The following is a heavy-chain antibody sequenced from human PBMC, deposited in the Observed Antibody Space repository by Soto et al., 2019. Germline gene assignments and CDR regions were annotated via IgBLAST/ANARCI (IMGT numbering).Heavy chain of an antibody. CDR1: AFSSTNAW. Sequence: EVQLVESGGGLVKPGGSLRLSCAASAFSSTNAWMTWVRQAPGKGLEWIGRIKSKNDGGTTDYAAPVKGRFAISRDDSKNTLYLQMNSLKADATAVYYCTNGSGPWAGRGMNVWGQGTTVIVSS. D-gene: IGHD3-10*01. CDR3: TNGSGPWAGRGMNV. J-gene: IGHJ6*02. CDR2: IKSKNDGGTT. V-gene: IGHV3-15*01.